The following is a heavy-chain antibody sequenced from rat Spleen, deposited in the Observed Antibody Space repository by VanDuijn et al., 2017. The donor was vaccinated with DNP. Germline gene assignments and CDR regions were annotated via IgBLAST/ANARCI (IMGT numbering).Heavy chain of an antibody. Sequence: EVQLVESGGDLVQPGKSLKLSCVASGFTFNDYWMTWIRQVPGKGLEWVASTIGSGGNSYYPDSLKGQFTISRDNAKSSLYLQMNSLKSKDTATYFCTSHAPGVEEVYYALDAWGQGSSVTVSS. CDR3: TSHAPGVEEVYYALDA. CDR2: TIGSGGNS. D-gene: IGHD4-2*01. J-gene: IGHJ4*01. V-gene: IGHV5-31*01. CDR1: GFTFNDYW.